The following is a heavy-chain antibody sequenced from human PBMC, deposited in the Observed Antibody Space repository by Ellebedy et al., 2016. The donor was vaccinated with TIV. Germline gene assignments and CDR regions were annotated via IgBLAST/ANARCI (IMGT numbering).Heavy chain of an antibody. V-gene: IGHV3-49*03. Sequence: GESLKISCTASGFTFGDYSMNWFRQAPGKGLEWVGCIRNKASGGTTDYAASVEGRFTISRDDSNIIAYLQMNSLRTEDTAVYYCGRDRNDIKYYYYGMDVWGQGTTVTVSS. J-gene: IGHJ6*02. D-gene: IGHD1-1*01. CDR1: GFTFGDYS. CDR2: IRNKASGGTT. CDR3: GRDRNDIKYYYYGMDV.